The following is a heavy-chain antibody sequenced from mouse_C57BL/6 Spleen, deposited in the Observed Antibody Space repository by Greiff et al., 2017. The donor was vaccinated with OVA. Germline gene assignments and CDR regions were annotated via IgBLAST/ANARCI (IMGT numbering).Heavy chain of an antibody. Sequence: EVKLLESGPGLVKPSQSLSLTCSVTGYSIPSGYYWNWIRQFPGNKLEWMGYISYDGSNNYNPSLKNRISITRDTSKNQFFLKLNSVTTEDTATYYCARGRLDYAMDYWGQGTSVTVSS. CDR1: GYSIPSGYY. CDR2: ISYDGSN. V-gene: IGHV3-6*01. CDR3: ARGRLDYAMDY. D-gene: IGHD2-12*01. J-gene: IGHJ4*01.